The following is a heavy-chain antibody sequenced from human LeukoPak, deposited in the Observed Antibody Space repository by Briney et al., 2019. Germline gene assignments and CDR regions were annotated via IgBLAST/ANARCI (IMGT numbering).Heavy chain of an antibody. J-gene: IGHJ4*02. V-gene: IGHV3-30-3*01. CDR3: ARGEGYYDSGGYYYYFDY. Sequence: GGSLRLSCGASGFTFRSYAMHWVRQAPGKGLEWVAVISYDGSNKYYADSVKGRFTFSRDNSKNTLYLQMNGLRAEDTAVYYCARGEGYYDSGGYYYYFDYWGQGTLVTVSS. D-gene: IGHD3-22*01. CDR2: ISYDGSNK. CDR1: GFTFRSYA.